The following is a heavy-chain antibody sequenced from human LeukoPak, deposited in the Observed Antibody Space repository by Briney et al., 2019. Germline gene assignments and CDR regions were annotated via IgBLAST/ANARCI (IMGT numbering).Heavy chain of an antibody. CDR1: GFTFSSYP. D-gene: IGHD6-13*01. CDR3: ARDFSYGYFDP. J-gene: IGHJ5*02. V-gene: IGHV3-30-3*01. Sequence: GRSLRLSCAASGFTFSSYPMHWVRQAPGKGLEWLAFISYDGSNKYYADSVKGRFTISRDNSKNTLHLQMNSLRAEDTAVYYCARDFSYGYFDPWGQGTLVTVSS. CDR2: ISYDGSNK.